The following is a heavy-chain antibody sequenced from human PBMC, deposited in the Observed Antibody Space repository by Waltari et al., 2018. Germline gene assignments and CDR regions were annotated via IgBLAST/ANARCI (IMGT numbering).Heavy chain of an antibody. CDR1: GGSFTAYL. CDR3: ARGVGSPHYFYGMDV. Sequence: QVQLQQWGAGLLKPSETLSLPCAVYGGSFTAYLWSWIRQSPGKGLEWVGEINHSGSTNYNPSLKSRVTISVDTSKNQFSLKLSSMTAADTAVYYCARGVGSPHYFYGMDVWGQGTTVTVSS. D-gene: IGHD1-26*01. V-gene: IGHV4-34*01. J-gene: IGHJ6*02. CDR2: INHSGST.